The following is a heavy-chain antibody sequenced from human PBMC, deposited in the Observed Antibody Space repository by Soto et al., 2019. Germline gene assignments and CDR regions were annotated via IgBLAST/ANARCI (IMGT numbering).Heavy chain of an antibody. CDR1: GGSFSGYY. CDR3: ARGYQLLSFYYDYYMDV. J-gene: IGHJ6*03. CDR2: INHSGST. V-gene: IGHV4-34*01. Sequence: SETLSLTCAVYGGSFSGYYWSWIRQPTGKGLEWIGEINHSGSTNYNPSLKSRVTIAVDTSKNQFSLKLSSVTAADTAVYYCARGYQLLSFYYDYYMDVWGKGTTVTVSS. D-gene: IGHD2-2*01.